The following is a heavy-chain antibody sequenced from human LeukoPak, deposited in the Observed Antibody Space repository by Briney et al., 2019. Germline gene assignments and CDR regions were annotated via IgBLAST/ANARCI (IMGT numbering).Heavy chain of an antibody. CDR1: GGTFSIYA. V-gene: IGHV1-69*13. Sequence: SVKVSCKSSGGTFSIYAISWVRQAPGPGLEWMGGIIPIFGTANYAQKFQGRVTITADESTSTAYMELSSLRSEDTAVYYCAKEGVWFGESDAFDIWGQGTMVTVSS. CDR3: AKEGVWFGESDAFDI. D-gene: IGHD3-10*01. CDR2: IIPIFGTA. J-gene: IGHJ3*02.